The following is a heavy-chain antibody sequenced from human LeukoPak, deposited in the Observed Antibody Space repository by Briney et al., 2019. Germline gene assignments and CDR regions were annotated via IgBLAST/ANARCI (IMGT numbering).Heavy chain of an antibody. D-gene: IGHD5-12*01. CDR3: ARVVYSGYDFRGAMDV. Sequence: TSSETLSLTCAVYGGSISSYYWSWIRQPPGKGLEWIGYIYYTGSTNHNPSLKSRVTISVDTSKNQFSLRLSSVTAADTAVYYCARVVYSGYDFRGAMDVWGKGTTVTVSS. CDR2: IYYTGST. J-gene: IGHJ6*03. CDR1: GGSISSYY. V-gene: IGHV4-59*01.